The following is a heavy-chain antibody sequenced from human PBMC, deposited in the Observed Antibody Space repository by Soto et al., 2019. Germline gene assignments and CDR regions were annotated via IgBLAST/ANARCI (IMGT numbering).Heavy chain of an antibody. J-gene: IGHJ4*02. V-gene: IGHV4-31*03. CDR2: IYYSGST. CDR3: ARVGLNYQSDS. CDR1: GGSISSLGYY. D-gene: IGHD1-7*01. Sequence: QVQLQESGPGLVKPSQTLSLTCTVSGGSISSLGYYWSWIRQHPGKGLEWLGYIYYSGSTAYNPSLKSRVSLSVDTSKNQFSLGLNSVTAADTAVYYCARVGLNYQSDSWGQGTLITVSS.